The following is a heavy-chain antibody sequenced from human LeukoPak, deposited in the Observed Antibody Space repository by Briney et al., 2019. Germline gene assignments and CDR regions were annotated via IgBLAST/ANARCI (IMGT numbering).Heavy chain of an antibody. V-gene: IGHV3-23*01. D-gene: IGHD3-22*01. CDR3: AKQPHYDSSGYRLNYFDY. CDR2: ISGSGGST. CDR1: GFTFSSYA. Sequence: GGSLRLSCAASGFTFSSYAMSWVRQAPGKGLEWVSGISGSGGSTYYADSVKGRFTISRDNSKNTLYLQMNSLRAEDTAVSYCAKQPHYDSSGYRLNYFDYWDQGTLVTVSS. J-gene: IGHJ4*02.